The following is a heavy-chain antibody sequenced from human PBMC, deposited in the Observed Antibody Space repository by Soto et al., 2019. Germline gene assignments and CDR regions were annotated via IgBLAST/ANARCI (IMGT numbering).Heavy chain of an antibody. CDR3: ARFDGYDSSGYPLSTDYYGMDV. CDR1: GYTVTSYG. V-gene: IGHV1-18*01. CDR2: ISAYNGNT. Sequence: AASVKVSCXASGYTVTSYGISWVRQAPGQGLERMGWISAYNGNTNYAQKLQGRVTMTTDTSTSTAYMELRSLRSDDTAVYYCARFDGYDSSGYPLSTDYYGMDVWGQGTTVTVSS. D-gene: IGHD3-22*01. J-gene: IGHJ6*02.